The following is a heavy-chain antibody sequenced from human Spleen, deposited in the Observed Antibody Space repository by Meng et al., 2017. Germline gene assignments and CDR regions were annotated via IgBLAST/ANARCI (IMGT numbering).Heavy chain of an antibody. J-gene: IGHJ4*02. CDR2: ISSGGTT. D-gene: IGHD1-26*01. V-gene: IGHV3-66*02. CDR1: GFTVSSNY. CDR3: ARGGTTVDH. Sequence: GESLKISCAASGFTVSSNYLTWVRQAPGKGLDWVSIISSGGTTYYADAVTGRFTISRDDSKNTFFLQMNSMRAEDTAVYYCARGGTTVDHWGQGTLVTVSS.